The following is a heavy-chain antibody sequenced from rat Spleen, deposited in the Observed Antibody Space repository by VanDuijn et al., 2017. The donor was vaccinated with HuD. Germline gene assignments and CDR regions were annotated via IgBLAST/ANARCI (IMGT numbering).Heavy chain of an antibody. V-gene: IGHV5-31*01. CDR3: ARHGYYYSSYIYDPYWYFDF. Sequence: EVQLVESGGGLVQPGRSLKLSCVASGFTFNNFWMSWIRQAPGKGLEWVASISTGGGNTYYRDSVKGRFTISRDNAKNTQYLQMDSLRSEDTATYYCARHGYYYSSYIYDPYWYFDFWGPGTMVTVSS. CDR1: GFTFNNFW. D-gene: IGHD1-2*01. CDR2: ISTGGGNT. J-gene: IGHJ1*01.